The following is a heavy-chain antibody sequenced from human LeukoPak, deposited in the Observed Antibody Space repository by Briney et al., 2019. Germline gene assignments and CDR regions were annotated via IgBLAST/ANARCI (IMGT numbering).Heavy chain of an antibody. CDR3: ASLGSGNHQYYYGMDV. J-gene: IGHJ6*02. Sequence: SETLSLTCTVSGGSISSSSYYWGWLRQPPGRGLEWIASIYHSGSTYYNPSLKSRATISIDTSRNHFSLKLTSVTAADTAIYYCASLGSGNHQYYYGMDVWGQGTTVTVSS. D-gene: IGHD3-16*01. CDR2: IYHSGST. CDR1: GGSISSSSYY. V-gene: IGHV4-39*07.